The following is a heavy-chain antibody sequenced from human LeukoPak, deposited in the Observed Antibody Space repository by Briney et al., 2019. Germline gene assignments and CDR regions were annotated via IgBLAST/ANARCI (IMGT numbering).Heavy chain of an antibody. CDR3: ARGYYDSGTYSGYFQH. D-gene: IGHD3-10*01. Sequence: SETLSLTCTVSGGSISSGSYYWSWIRQPAGKGLEWIGRIYTSGSTNYNPSLKSRVTISVDTSKTRFSLRLSSVTAADTAVYYCARGYYDSGTYSGYFQHWGQGTLVTVSS. V-gene: IGHV4-61*02. J-gene: IGHJ1*01. CDR2: IYTSGST. CDR1: GGSISSGSYY.